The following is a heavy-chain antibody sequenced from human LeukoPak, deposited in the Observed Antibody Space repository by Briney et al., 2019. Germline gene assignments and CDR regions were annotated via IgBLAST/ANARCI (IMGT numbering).Heavy chain of an antibody. CDR2: TYYRSKWYN. J-gene: IGHJ6*03. Sequence: SQTLSLTCAISGDSVSSNSAAWNWIRQSPSRGLEWLGRTYYRSKWYNDYAVSVKSRITINPDTSKNQFSLQLNSVTPDDTAVYYCARASVVSVNIYHYYYMDVWGTGTTVTVSS. V-gene: IGHV6-1*01. CDR3: ARASVVSVNIYHYYYMDV. D-gene: IGHD3-22*01. CDR1: GDSVSSNSAA.